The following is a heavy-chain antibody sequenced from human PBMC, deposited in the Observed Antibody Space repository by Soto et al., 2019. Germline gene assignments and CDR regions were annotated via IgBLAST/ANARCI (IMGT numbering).Heavy chain of an antibody. V-gene: IGHV3-30-3*01. J-gene: IGHJ4*02. D-gene: IGHD3-9*01. CDR2: ISYDGSNK. CDR1: GFTFSSYA. Sequence: GGSLRLSCAASGFTFSSYAMHWVRQAPGKGLEWVAVISYDGSNKYYADSVKGRFTISRDNSKNTLYLQMNSLRAEDTAVYYCARVLRYFDWLSPSDFDYWGQGTLVTVSS. CDR3: ARVLRYFDWLSPSDFDY.